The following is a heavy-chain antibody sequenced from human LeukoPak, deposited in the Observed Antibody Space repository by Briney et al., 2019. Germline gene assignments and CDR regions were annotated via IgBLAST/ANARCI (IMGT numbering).Heavy chain of an antibody. D-gene: IGHD6-19*01. J-gene: IGHJ6*02. CDR3: ARDRRSSGWYLTTNYYYGMDV. V-gene: IGHV3-23*01. Sequence: GGSLRLSCAASGFTFSSYAMSWVRQAPGKGLEWVSAISGSGGSTYYADSVKGRFTISRDNSKNTLYLQMNSLRAEDTAVYYCARDRRSSGWYLTTNYYYGMDVWGQGTTVTVSS. CDR1: GFTFSSYA. CDR2: ISGSGGST.